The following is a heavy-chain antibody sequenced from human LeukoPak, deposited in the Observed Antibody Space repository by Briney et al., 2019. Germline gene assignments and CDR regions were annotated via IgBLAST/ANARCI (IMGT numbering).Heavy chain of an antibody. D-gene: IGHD3-10*01. CDR3: ARAYTYYYGSGSYTYYGMDV. CDR1: GFTFSSYW. Sequence: GGSLRLSCAASGFTFSSYWMSWVRQAPGKGLEWVANIKQDGSEKYYVDSVKGRFTISRDNAKNSLYLQMNSLRAEDTAVYYCARAYTYYYGSGSYTYYGMDVWGKGTTVTVSS. CDR2: IKQDGSEK. V-gene: IGHV3-7*03. J-gene: IGHJ6*04.